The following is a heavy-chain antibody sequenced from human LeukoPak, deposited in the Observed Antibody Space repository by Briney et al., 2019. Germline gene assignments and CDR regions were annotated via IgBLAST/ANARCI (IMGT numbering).Heavy chain of an antibody. CDR1: GYTFTGYY. Sequence: ASVKVSCKASGYTFTGYYMHWVRQAPGQGLEWMGWINPNSGGTNYAQKFQGRVTMTRDTSISTAYMELSRLRSDDTAVYYCARCGARPVVAASSGDWFDPWGQGTLVTVSS. CDR3: ARCGARPVVAASSGDWFDP. CDR2: INPNSGGT. D-gene: IGHD2-2*01. J-gene: IGHJ5*02. V-gene: IGHV1-2*02.